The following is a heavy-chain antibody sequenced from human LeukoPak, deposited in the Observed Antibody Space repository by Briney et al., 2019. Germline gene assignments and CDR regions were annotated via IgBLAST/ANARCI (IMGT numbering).Heavy chain of an antibody. CDR1: GFTSSSYG. V-gene: IGHV3-30*18. Sequence: HPGGSLRLSCAASGFTSSSYGMHWVRQAPGKGLEWVAVISYDGSNKYYADSVKGRFTISRDNSKNTLYLHMNSLRAEDTAVYYCAKNRDRGVPTYYYDSSGSSHFDLWGRGTLVTVSS. CDR2: ISYDGSNK. J-gene: IGHJ2*01. CDR3: AKNRDRGVPTYYYDSSGSSHFDL. D-gene: IGHD3-22*01.